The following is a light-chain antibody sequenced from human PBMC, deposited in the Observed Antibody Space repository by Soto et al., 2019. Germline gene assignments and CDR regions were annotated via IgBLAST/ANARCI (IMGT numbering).Light chain of an antibody. J-gene: IGKJ5*01. CDR1: QSVSSN. CDR3: QQYNNWPPIT. CDR2: GAS. Sequence: EIVMTQSPATLSVSPGERATLSCRASQSVSSNLAWYQQKPGQAPRLLIHGASNRATGIPARFSGSVSGTEATPTISSLESEDFAVYYCQQYNNWPPITFGQRTRLEIK. V-gene: IGKV3-15*01.